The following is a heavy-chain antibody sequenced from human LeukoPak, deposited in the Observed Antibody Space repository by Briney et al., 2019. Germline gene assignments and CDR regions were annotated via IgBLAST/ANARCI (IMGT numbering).Heavy chain of an antibody. J-gene: IGHJ4*02. CDR2: INTNTGNP. Sequence: GVSVKVSCKASGYTFTGYYMHWVRQAPGQGLEWMGWINTNTGNPTYAQGFTGRFVFSLDTSVSTAYLQISSLKAEDTAVYYCARDLAAAGTVVDSDYWGQGTLVTVSS. V-gene: IGHV7-4-1*02. CDR1: GYTFTGYY. CDR3: ARDLAAAGTVVDSDY. D-gene: IGHD6-13*01.